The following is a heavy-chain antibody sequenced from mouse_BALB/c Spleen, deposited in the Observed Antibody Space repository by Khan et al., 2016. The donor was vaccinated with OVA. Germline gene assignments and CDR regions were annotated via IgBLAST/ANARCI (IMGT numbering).Heavy chain of an antibody. V-gene: IGHV2-6-1*01. J-gene: IGHJ4*01. Sequence: VQLQESGPGLAAPSQSLSITCTISGFSLTNYGVHWVRQPPGKGLEWLVVIWSDGNTNYNSALKSRLTITKDNSQSQVFLKINSLPTDDPAIYFCARQPYYHYNIMDYWGQGTSVTVSS. CDR3: ARQPYYHYNIMDY. D-gene: IGHD2-10*01. CDR2: IWSDGNT. CDR1: GFSLTNYG.